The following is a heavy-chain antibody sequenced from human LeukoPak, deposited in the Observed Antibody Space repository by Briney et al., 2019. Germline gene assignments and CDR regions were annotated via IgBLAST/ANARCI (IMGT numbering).Heavy chain of an antibody. CDR3: PSGLYDITSVARDF. CDR1: GFTFSNAW. J-gene: IGHJ4*02. V-gene: IGHV3-15*01. Sequence: KSGGSLRLSCAASGFTFSNAWMSWVRQAPGKGLEWVGRIKSKTDGGTTDYAAPVKGRFTMSRDDSKNTLYLQMNSLKTEDTAVYYCPSGLYDITSVARDFGGQGPLVTVSS. D-gene: IGHD3-9*01. CDR2: IKSKTDGGTT.